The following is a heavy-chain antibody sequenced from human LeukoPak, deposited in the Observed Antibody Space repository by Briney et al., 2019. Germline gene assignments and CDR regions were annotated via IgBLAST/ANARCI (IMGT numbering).Heavy chain of an antibody. CDR1: GYIFTNYW. Sequence: GKSLKISCKASGYIFTNYWIGWVRQMPGKGLEWMGIIYPRDSDTRYSPSFQGQVTVSADKSISTAYLQWNTLEASDTAMYYCARRQYSGYDFDFWGQGTLVTVSS. J-gene: IGHJ4*02. D-gene: IGHD5-12*01. CDR2: IYPRDSDT. CDR3: ARRQYSGYDFDF. V-gene: IGHV5-51*01.